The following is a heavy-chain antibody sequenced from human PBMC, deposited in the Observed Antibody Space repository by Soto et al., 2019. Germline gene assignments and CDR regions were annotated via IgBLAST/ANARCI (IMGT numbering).Heavy chain of an antibody. CDR3: ASNSYGYIFYEY. J-gene: IGHJ4*02. CDR2: IYYSGST. CDR1: GGSISSGDYY. Sequence: QVQLQESGPGLVKPSQTLSLTCTVSGGSISSGDYYWRWIRQPPGKGLGWIGYIYYSGSTYCNPALKSRVTISVVPSKNQFSLKLSSVTAADTAVYYCASNSYGYIFYEYWGQGTLVTVSS. D-gene: IGHD5-18*01. V-gene: IGHV4-30-4*01.